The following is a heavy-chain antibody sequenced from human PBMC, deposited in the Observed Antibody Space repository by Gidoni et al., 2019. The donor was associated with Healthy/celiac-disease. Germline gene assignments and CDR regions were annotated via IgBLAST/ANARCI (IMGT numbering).Heavy chain of an antibody. CDR2: IYYSGST. J-gene: IGHJ4*02. D-gene: IGHD6-19*01. CDR3: ARQGGVAVAGIRADFGGMLGY. Sequence: SIYYSGSTYYNPSLKSRVTISVDTSKNQFSLKLSSVTAADTAVYYCARQGGVAVAGIRADFGGMLGYWGQGTLVTVSS. V-gene: IGHV4-39*01.